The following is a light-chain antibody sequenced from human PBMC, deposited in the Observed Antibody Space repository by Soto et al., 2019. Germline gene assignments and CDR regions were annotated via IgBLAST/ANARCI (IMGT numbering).Light chain of an antibody. V-gene: IGLV1-44*01. J-gene: IGLJ3*02. CDR1: SSNIGSRS. CDR3: AAWDDSLNGPV. Sequence: QSVWSQPPSASGTPGQRVTMSCSGSSSNIGSRSVNWYQHLPGTVPKLLIYTSDKRLSGVPDRFSGSKSGTSASLAISGLQSEDEADYYCAAWDDSLNGPVFGGGTKLTVL. CDR2: TSD.